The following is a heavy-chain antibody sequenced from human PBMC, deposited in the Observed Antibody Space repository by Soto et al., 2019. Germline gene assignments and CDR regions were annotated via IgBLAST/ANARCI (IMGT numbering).Heavy chain of an antibody. V-gene: IGHV4-59*01. Sequence: QVHLQESGPGLVKPSETMSLTCTASGASIRNFYWNWVRQFPGKGLEWIGHIYNGERTNYNPSLKSRLTISVDTSKNQFSLKLSSVAVADTAVYCCAQTTGWPGFAYWGQGTLVAVSS. J-gene: IGHJ4*02. CDR2: IYNGERT. D-gene: IGHD6-19*01. CDR1: GASIRNFY. CDR3: AQTTGWPGFAY.